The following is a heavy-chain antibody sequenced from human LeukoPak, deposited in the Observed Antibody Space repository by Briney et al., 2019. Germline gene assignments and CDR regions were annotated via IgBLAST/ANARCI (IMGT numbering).Heavy chain of an antibody. V-gene: IGHV4-34*01. J-gene: IGHJ5*02. CDR1: GGSFSGYY. CDR3: ARGRRYCSSTSCRAPNWFDP. D-gene: IGHD2-2*01. CDR2: INHSGST. Sequence: PSETLSLTCAVYGGSFSGYYWSWIRQPPGKGLEWIGEINHSGSTNYNPSLKSRVTISVDTSKKQFSLKLSSVTAADTAVYYCARGRRYCSSTSCRAPNWFDPWGQGTLVTVSS.